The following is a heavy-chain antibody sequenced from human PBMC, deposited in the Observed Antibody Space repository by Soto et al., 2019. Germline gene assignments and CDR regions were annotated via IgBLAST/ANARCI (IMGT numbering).Heavy chain of an antibody. CDR1: GFRFSDYG. J-gene: IGHJ4*02. Sequence: VQLVESGGGEVQPGRSLRLSCAASGFRFSDYGFHWVRQAPGKGLEWVAVMWYDGSNKYYAESVKGRFTVSRDNSRNTLYLQMDSLRAEDTAVYYCARDPSMAGYYYDYWGQGTLVTVSS. V-gene: IGHV3-33*01. D-gene: IGHD6-19*01. CDR2: MWYDGSNK. CDR3: ARDPSMAGYYYDY.